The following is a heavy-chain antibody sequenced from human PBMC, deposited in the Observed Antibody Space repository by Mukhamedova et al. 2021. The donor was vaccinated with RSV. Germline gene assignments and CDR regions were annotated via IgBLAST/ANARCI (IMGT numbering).Heavy chain of an antibody. CDR3: AREWARLLWFGEPMGSDYGMDV. J-gene: IGHJ6*02. V-gene: IGHV3-69-1*02. Sequence: SSIPSSGINAEYMGGRFTISRDNAKNSLYLQMNSLRAEDTAVYYCAREWARLLWFGEPMGSDYGMDVWGQGTTVTVSS. D-gene: IGHD3-10*01. CDR2: IPSSGI.